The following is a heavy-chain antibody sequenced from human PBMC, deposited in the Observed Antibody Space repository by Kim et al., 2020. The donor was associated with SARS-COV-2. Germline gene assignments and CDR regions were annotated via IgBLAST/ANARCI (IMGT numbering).Heavy chain of an antibody. V-gene: IGHV6-1*01. CDR3: ARGGSYYDFWSGYYPDAFDI. Sequence: SQTLSLTCAISGDYVSRDNAAWNWIRQSPSRSLEWLGRTYYRSQWYNDYTVSMKSRMTITPDTSENQFSLQLNAVTPEDTAVYYCARGGSYYDFWSGYYPDAFDIWGQGTMVTVSS. J-gene: IGHJ3*02. D-gene: IGHD3-3*01. CDR1: GDYVSRDNAA. CDR2: TYYRSQWYN.